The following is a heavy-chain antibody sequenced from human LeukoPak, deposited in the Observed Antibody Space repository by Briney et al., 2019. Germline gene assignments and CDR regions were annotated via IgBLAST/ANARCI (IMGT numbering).Heavy chain of an antibody. D-gene: IGHD3-10*01. CDR2: IRSRAYGGTP. J-gene: IGHJ4*02. CDR3: SRSGAGRDYLDS. V-gene: IGHV3-49*02. Sequence: WIRQPPGKGLEWVGFIRSRAYGGTPEYAASVKGRLIISRDDSKSFAYLQMNSLKTEDTAVYYCSRSGAGRDYLDSWGQGTLVTVSS.